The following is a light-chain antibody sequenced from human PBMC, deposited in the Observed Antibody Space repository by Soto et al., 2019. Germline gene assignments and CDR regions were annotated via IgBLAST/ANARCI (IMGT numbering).Light chain of an antibody. CDR3: QLMFTWPVDS. J-gene: IGKJ2*01. Sequence: VTFRCLLSQNIIFYLNWYQQKPGEAPKLLIYAASNLQSGVPSRFSGSGSGTDFTLTCSILLPEDFASYFCQLMFTWPVDSFGHGTKVDIK. CDR2: AAS. CDR1: QNIIFY. V-gene: IGKV1-39*01.